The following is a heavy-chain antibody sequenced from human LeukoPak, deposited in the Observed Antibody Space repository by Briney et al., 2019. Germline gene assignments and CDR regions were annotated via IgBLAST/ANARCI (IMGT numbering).Heavy chain of an antibody. D-gene: IGHD2-2*01. Sequence: ASVKVSCKASGYTFTGYYMHWVRQAPGQGLEWMGWINPNSGGTNYAQKFQGRVTMTRDTSISTAYMELSRLRSDDTAEYYCARAPMFIVVVPAATNYGMDVWGQGTTVTVSS. V-gene: IGHV1-2*02. CDR3: ARAPMFIVVVPAATNYGMDV. J-gene: IGHJ6*02. CDR1: GYTFTGYY. CDR2: INPNSGGT.